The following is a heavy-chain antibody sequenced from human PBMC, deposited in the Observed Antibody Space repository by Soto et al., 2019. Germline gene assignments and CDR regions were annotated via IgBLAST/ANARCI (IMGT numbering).Heavy chain of an antibody. CDR3: TRVSSSSRTWFDP. CDR2: LYHSGGT. CDR1: GGSISSGGYY. D-gene: IGHD6-6*01. J-gene: IGHJ5*02. Sequence: LSLTCTVSGGSISSGGYYWTWIRQHPGKGLEWIGELYHSGGTNYNPSLKSRVTISVDKSKNQFSLKVSSVTAADTAVYYCTRVSSSSRTWFDPWGQGTLVTVSS. V-gene: IGHV4-31*03.